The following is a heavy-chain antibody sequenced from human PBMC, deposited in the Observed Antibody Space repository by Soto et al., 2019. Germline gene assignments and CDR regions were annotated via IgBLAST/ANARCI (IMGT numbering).Heavy chain of an antibody. CDR2: INHSGST. CDR1: GGSFSGYY. CDR3: ARGGRDIVLMVYAPNSDY. D-gene: IGHD2-8*01. J-gene: IGHJ4*02. Sequence: QVQLQQWGAGLLKPSETLSLTCAVYGGSFSGYYWSWIRQPPGKGLEWIGEINHSGSTNYNPSLKSRVTISVDTSKNQFSLKLSSVTAADTAVYYCARGGRDIVLMVYAPNSDYWGQGTLVTVSS. V-gene: IGHV4-34*01.